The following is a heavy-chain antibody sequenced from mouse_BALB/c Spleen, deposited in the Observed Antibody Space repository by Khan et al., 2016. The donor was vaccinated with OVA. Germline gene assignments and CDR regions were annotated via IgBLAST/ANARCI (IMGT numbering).Heavy chain of an antibody. Sequence: QVQLKESGPELVRPGVSVKISCKGSGYTFTDYAIHWVKQSHAKSLEWIGLISSYSGNTNYKQKFKDKATMTVDKSSSTAYMELARLTAEGSAIYYCTRPAYDGYYDYWGQGTTLTVSS. CDR3: TRPAYDGYYDY. CDR2: ISSYSGNT. J-gene: IGHJ2*01. CDR1: GYTFTDYA. V-gene: IGHV1S137*01. D-gene: IGHD2-3*01.